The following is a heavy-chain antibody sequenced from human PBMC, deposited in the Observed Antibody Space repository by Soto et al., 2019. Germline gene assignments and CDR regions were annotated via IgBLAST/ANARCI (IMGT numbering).Heavy chain of an antibody. Sequence: QVQLVQSGAEVKKPGSSVKVSCEASGGTLNSNTITWVRQAPGQRLEWVGKITPILGVTTYAQRFQGRVTITADQSTSTVSMDLSGLRSEDSAVYYCARWNEVAIIKETPYYYYGMDVWGQGTTVTVSS. CDR2: ITPILGVT. J-gene: IGHJ6*02. CDR3: ARWNEVAIIKETPYYYYGMDV. CDR1: GGTLNSNT. D-gene: IGHD5-12*01. V-gene: IGHV1-69*02.